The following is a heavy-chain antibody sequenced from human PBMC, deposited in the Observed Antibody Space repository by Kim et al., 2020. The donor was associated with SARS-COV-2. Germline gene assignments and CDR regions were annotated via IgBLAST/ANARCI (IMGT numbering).Heavy chain of an antibody. Sequence: GESLKISCKGSGYSFTSYWIGWVRQMPGKGLEWMGIIYPGDSDTRYSPSFQGQVTISADKSISTAYLQWSSLKASDTAMYYCASGVPYGGNSVWAFDIWGQGTMVTVSS. J-gene: IGHJ3*02. CDR1: GYSFTSYW. CDR3: ASGVPYGGNSVWAFDI. D-gene: IGHD2-21*02. CDR2: IYPGDSDT. V-gene: IGHV5-51*01.